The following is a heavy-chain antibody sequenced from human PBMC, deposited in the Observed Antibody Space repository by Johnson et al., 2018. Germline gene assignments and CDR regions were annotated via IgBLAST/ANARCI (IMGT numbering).Heavy chain of an antibody. V-gene: IGHV3-72*01. CDR2: VRNKAHSHTT. J-gene: IGHJ3*01. CDR3: VRDNHAHSFDR. CDR1: GFTFSDHH. Sequence: VQLQESGGGLVQPGGSLRLSCAASGFTFSDHHVDWVSQAPQKGLEWVGRVRNKAHSHTTEYAPSVRGRFTVSSDDSKNSLYLQMNGLKTEDPALYFCVRDNHAHSFDRWGQGTMVTVSS.